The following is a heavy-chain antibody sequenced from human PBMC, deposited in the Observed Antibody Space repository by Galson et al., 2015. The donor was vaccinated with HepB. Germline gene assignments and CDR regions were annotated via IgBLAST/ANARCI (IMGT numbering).Heavy chain of an antibody. D-gene: IGHD6-13*01. Sequence: SVKVSCKASGYTFTSYAMNWVRQAPGQGLEWMGWINTNTGNPTYAQGFTGRFVFSLDTSVSTAYLQISSLKAEDTAVYYCARGRQQQLIKGRRTYYYYGMDVWGQGTTVTVSS. CDR1: GYTFTSYA. CDR2: INTNTGNP. CDR3: ARGRQQQLIKGRRTYYYYGMDV. V-gene: IGHV7-4-1*02. J-gene: IGHJ6*02.